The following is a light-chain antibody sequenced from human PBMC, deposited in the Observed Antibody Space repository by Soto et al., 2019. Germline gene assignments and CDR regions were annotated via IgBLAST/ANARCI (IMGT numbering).Light chain of an antibody. CDR3: QHYHSHPLT. J-gene: IGKJ4*01. V-gene: IGKV1-5*03. Sequence: DIQMTQSPSTLSASVGDRVTITCRASESISSWLAWYQQKPGKAPSLLIYKASSLEVEVPSRFSGSGSGTEFTLAISSLHPDDIATYYCQHYHSHPLTFGGGTKIEIK. CDR2: KAS. CDR1: ESISSW.